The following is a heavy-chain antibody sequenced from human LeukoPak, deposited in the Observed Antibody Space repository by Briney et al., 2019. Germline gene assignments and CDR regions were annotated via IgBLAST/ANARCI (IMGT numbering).Heavy chain of an antibody. D-gene: IGHD1-26*01. J-gene: IGHJ6*03. Sequence: GGTLRLSCAASGFTVFTFSSYGLSWVRQDPGKGPECVSSITSYIYYADSVKGRFTISRDNAKNSLYLQMDSLRVEDTAVYYCARDPYSGSYGPYYYYYMDVWGEGTTVTFSS. CDR3: ARDPYSGSYGPYYYYYMDV. CDR1: GFTVFTFSSYG. V-gene: IGHV3-21*06. CDR2: ITSYI.